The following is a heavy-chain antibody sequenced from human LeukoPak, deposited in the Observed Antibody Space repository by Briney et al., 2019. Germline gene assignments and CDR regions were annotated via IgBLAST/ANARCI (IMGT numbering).Heavy chain of an antibody. V-gene: IGHV3-53*01. CDR1: GFTVSSNY. CDR2: LYSGGKT. Sequence: GGSLRLSCAASGFTVSSNYMNWVRQAPGKGLEWVSVLYSGGKTYYADSAKGRFTISRDSSTNTLYLQMESLRAEDTAVYYCAREMGAATTYFDYWGQGTLVIVSS. J-gene: IGHJ4*02. D-gene: IGHD1-1*01. CDR3: AREMGAATTYFDY.